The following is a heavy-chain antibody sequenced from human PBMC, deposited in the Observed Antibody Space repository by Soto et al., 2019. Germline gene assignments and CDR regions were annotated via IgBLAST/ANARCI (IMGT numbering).Heavy chain of an antibody. Sequence: QITLKGSGPTVVKPTETLTLTCTFSGFSLTTSGVGVGWVRQSPGEAPEWLALVYWDDDTCYITSLKSRLTITEDHSKHQVGLTMANVDPADTATYYCAHRVLRKVFELVKATAIYFDVWGQGTPVVVSS. CDR1: GFSLTTSGVG. CDR2: VYWDDDT. D-gene: IGHD3-3*01. V-gene: IGHV2-5*02. CDR3: AHRVLRKVFELVKATAIYFDV. J-gene: IGHJ4*02.